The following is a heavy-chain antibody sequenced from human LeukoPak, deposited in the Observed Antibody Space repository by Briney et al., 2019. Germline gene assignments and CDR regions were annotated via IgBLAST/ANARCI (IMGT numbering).Heavy chain of an antibody. CDR2: MRNDGSDE. J-gene: IGHJ4*02. D-gene: IGHD3-22*01. V-gene: IGHV3-30*02. CDR1: GFTFSSYS. Sequence: GGSLRLSCAASGFTFSSYSMNWVRQAPGKGLDWVASMRNDGSDEYNADSVKGRFTISRDNSKNTLYLQMNSLRAEDTAVYYCAIYDSSGNNGYWGQGTLVTVSS. CDR3: AIYDSSGNNGY.